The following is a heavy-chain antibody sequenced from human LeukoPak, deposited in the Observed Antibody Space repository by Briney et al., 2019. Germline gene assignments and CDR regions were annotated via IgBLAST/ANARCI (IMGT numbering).Heavy chain of an antibody. CDR3: AKALRGYQHDAFDI. CDR2: ISGSGDHT. V-gene: IGHV3-23*01. D-gene: IGHD3-22*01. Sequence: GGTLRLSCAASGFIFSNYAMSWVRQAPGKGLEWVSDISGSGDHTYYADSVKGRFTISRDNSKNTFYLQMNSLRAEDTALYYCAKALRGYQHDAFDIWAQGTMVTVSS. CDR1: GFIFSNYA. J-gene: IGHJ3*02.